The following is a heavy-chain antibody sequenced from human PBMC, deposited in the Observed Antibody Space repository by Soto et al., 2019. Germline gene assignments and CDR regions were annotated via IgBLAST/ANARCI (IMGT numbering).Heavy chain of an antibody. CDR3: AKEQLVQDAYYYYGMDV. D-gene: IGHD6-13*01. CDR1: GFNFNNYA. Sequence: GGSLRLSCATSGFNFNNYAMSWVRQAPGERLEWVSFISSSGGTTYYADSVKGRFTISRDNSKNTLYLQMNSLRAEDTAVYYCAKEQLVQDAYYYYGMDVWGQGTTVTVSS. V-gene: IGHV3-23*01. CDR2: ISSSGGTT. J-gene: IGHJ6*02.